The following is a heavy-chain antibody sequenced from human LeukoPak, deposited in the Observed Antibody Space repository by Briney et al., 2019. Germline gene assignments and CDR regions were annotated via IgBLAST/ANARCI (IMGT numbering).Heavy chain of an antibody. CDR1: GFTFSSYA. Sequence: GGSLRLSCAASGFTFSSYAMHWVRQAPGKGLEWVAVISYDGSNKYYADSVKGRFTISRDNSKNTLYLQMNSLRAEDTAAYYCARDGEWELTTFDYWGQGTLVTVSS. J-gene: IGHJ4*02. CDR2: ISYDGSNK. CDR3: ARDGEWELTTFDY. D-gene: IGHD1-26*01. V-gene: IGHV3-30-3*01.